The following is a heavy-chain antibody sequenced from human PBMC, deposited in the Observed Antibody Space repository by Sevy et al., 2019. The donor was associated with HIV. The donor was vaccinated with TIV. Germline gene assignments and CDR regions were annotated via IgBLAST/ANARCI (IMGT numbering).Heavy chain of an antibody. Sequence: SETLSLTCTVSGGYISSSGYYWGWIRQPPGKGLEWIGSIYYGGSTYYDPSLKSRITISVDTSKNHFSLKLSSVTAAYTAVYYCARVSMIVVVITDDWGYYFDYWGQGTLVTVSS. CDR3: ARVSMIVVVITDDWGYYFDY. CDR2: IYYGGST. CDR1: GGYISSSGYY. D-gene: IGHD3-22*01. V-gene: IGHV4-39*02. J-gene: IGHJ4*02.